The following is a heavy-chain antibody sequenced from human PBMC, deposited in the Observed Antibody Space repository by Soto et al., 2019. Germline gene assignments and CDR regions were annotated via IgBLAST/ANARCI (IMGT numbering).Heavy chain of an antibody. CDR1: GFTFSSYA. CDR3: AKAKIFGVVLTAFDI. Sequence: XGSLRLSCAASGFTFSSYAMSWVRQAPGKGQEWVSAISGSGGSTYYADSVKGRFTISRDNSKNTLYLQMNSLRAEDTAVYYCAKAKIFGVVLTAFDIWGQGTMVTVSS. D-gene: IGHD3-3*01. V-gene: IGHV3-23*01. CDR2: ISGSGGST. J-gene: IGHJ3*02.